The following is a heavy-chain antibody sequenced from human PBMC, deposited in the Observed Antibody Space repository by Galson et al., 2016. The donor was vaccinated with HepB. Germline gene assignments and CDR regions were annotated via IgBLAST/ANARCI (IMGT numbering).Heavy chain of an antibody. CDR3: TTWLSHHLDF. CDR2: IDGPATNT. D-gene: IGHD6-19*01. J-gene: IGHJ4*02. Sequence: SLRLSCAASGFTFRNYALSWVRRAPGKGLEWVGHIDGPATNTHYADSVRGRFSISRDNSMDTLYLQMDSLTAEDSAIYYCTTWLSHHLDFWGQGTRVTVSS. CDR1: GFTFRNYA. V-gene: IGHV3-23*01.